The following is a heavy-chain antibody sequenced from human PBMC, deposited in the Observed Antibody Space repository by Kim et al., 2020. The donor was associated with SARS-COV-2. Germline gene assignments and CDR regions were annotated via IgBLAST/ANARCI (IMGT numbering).Heavy chain of an antibody. V-gene: IGHV3-15*01. CDR2: IKSKTDGETT. CDR1: GFSFSHAW. CDR3: TPVGYCSGGSCPAGDY. Sequence: GGSLRLSCAASGFSFSHAWMSWIRQAPGKGLEWVGRIKSKTDGETTDYAAPVKGRFTISRDHSKNTLYLQMNSLKTEDTAVYYCTPVGYCSGGSCPAGDYWGQGTLVTVSS. J-gene: IGHJ4*02. D-gene: IGHD2-15*01.